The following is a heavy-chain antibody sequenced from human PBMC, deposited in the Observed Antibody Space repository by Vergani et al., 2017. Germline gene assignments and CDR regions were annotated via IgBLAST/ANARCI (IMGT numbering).Heavy chain of an antibody. V-gene: IGHV3-23*01. J-gene: IGHJ4*02. D-gene: IGHD6-19*01. Sequence: EVRLLESGGKLVQPGGFLRLSCAASGFTFSSYAMSWVRQAPGKGLEWVSAITGSGSNTYYADSVKGRFTISRDNSKNTLYLQMNSLRAEDTAVYYCAKGGSGWYGSQIDYWGQGTLVTVSS. CDR2: ITGSGSNT. CDR1: GFTFSSYA. CDR3: AKGGSGWYGSQIDY.